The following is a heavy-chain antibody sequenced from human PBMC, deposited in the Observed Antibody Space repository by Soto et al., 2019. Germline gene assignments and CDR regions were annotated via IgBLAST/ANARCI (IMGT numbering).Heavy chain of an antibody. CDR1: GFSFTNYA. D-gene: IGHD2-15*01. CDR2: IYGNGAGI. V-gene: IGHV3-23*01. Sequence: EVQLLEAGGGLAQPGGSLRLSCAGSGFSFTNYAMMWVRQAPGKGLESVSGIYGNGAGISYADSVKGRFTISRDNAKNSLYLQMNSLRAEDTAVYYCARGGVYCSGGSCYSYLAFDIWGQGTMVTVSS. J-gene: IGHJ3*02. CDR3: ARGGVYCSGGSCYSYLAFDI.